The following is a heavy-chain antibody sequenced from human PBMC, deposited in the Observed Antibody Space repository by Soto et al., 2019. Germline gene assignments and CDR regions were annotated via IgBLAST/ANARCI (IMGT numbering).Heavy chain of an antibody. CDR2: VNPNGEST. CDR1: GYSSSNYY. Sequence: QVQVVQSGAEVTEPGASVKVSCKASGYSSSNYYTHWVRQATGQGLEWMGIVNPNGESTNYAQRFQGRVALTRDPSTNTEYMKLSRLTSDETASYFCARVTTIWSNWGQVTLVTVSS. CDR3: ARVTTIWSN. V-gene: IGHV1-46*01. J-gene: IGHJ4*02. D-gene: IGHD2-8*02.